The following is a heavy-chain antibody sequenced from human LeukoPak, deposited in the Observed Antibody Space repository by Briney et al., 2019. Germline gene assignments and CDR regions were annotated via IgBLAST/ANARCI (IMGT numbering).Heavy chain of an antibody. D-gene: IGHD3-3*01. CDR1: GYTFTSYG. V-gene: IGHV1-18*01. CDR3: ARLGHYDFWNGDY. CDR2: ISAYNGNT. Sequence: ASVKVSCKASGYTFTSYGISWVRQAPGQGLEWMGWISAYNGNTNYAQKLQGRVTMTTDTSTSTAYTELRSLRSDDTAVYYCARLGHYDFWNGDYWGQGTLVTVSS. J-gene: IGHJ4*02.